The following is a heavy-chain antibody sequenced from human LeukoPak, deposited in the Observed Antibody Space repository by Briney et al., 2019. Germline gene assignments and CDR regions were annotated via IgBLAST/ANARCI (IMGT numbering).Heavy chain of an antibody. CDR1: GFTVSSNY. V-gene: IGHV3-53*01. CDR3: ARDRPTHWYFDL. CDR2: IYSGGST. D-gene: IGHD6-6*01. Sequence: GGSLRLSCAASGFTVSSNYMSWVRQAPGKGLEWVSVIYSGGSTYYADSVKGRFTISRDNSKNTLYLQMNSLRAEDTAVYYCARDRPTHWYFDLWGRGTLVTVSS. J-gene: IGHJ2*01.